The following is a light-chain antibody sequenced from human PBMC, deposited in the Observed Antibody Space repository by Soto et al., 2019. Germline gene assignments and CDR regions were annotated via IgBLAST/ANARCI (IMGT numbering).Light chain of an antibody. J-gene: IGLJ2*01. CDR3: LLYFSGHVRL. Sequence: QTVVTQEPSLTVSPGGTVTLTCASSTGEVTSGYVPNWIQKKPGQAPRSLIFSTSNKHSWTPARFSGSLLGGKAALTLSGVQPEDEAEYYCLLYFSGHVRLFGGGTKVTVL. CDR2: STS. CDR1: TGEVTSGYV. V-gene: IGLV7-43*01.